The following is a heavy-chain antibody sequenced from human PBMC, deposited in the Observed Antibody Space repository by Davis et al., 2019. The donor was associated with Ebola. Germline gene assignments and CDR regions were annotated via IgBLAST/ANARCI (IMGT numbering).Heavy chain of an antibody. CDR1: GFTFSSYW. V-gene: IGHV3-7*03. J-gene: IGHJ5*02. CDR2: IKQDGSEK. D-gene: IGHD4-17*01. Sequence: PGGSLRLSCAASGFTFSSYWMSWVRQAPGKGLEWVANIKQDGSEKYYVDSVKGRFTISRDNAKNSLYLQMNSLRAEDTAVYYCARERADYGDYKTKGYNWFDPWGQGTLVTVSS. CDR3: ARERADYGDYKTKGYNWFDP.